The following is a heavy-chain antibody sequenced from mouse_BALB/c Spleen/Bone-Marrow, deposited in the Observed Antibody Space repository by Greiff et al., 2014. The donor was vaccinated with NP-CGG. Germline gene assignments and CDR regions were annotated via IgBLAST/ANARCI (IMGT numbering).Heavy chain of an antibody. CDR1: GFIFSYYA. D-gene: IGHD3-1*01. CDR3: TRDRGDY. V-gene: IGHV5-9-4*01. CDR2: ISSGGSYT. Sequence: EVQRVESGGGLVKPGGSLKLSCAASGFIFSYYAMSWVRQSPEKRLEWVAEISSGGSYTYYPDTVTGRFTISRDNAKNTLYLEMSSLRSEDTAMYYCTRDRGDYWGQGTSVTVSS. J-gene: IGHJ4*01.